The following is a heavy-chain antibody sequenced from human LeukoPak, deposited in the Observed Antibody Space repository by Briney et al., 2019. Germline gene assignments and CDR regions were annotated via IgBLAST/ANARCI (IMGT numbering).Heavy chain of an antibody. Sequence: SETLSLTCTVSGGSISSDYWSWIRQPPEKGLEWIGYIYYSGSTNYNPSLKSRVTISVATSKNQFSLKLSSVTAADTAMYYCARGGGYYAEGAFDIWGQGTMVTVSS. V-gene: IGHV4-59*01. D-gene: IGHD3-22*01. CDR2: IYYSGST. CDR3: ARGGGYYAEGAFDI. CDR1: GGSISSDY. J-gene: IGHJ3*02.